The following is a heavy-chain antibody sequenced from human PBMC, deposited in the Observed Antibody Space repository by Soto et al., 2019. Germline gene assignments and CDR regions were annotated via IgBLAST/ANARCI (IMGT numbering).Heavy chain of an antibody. J-gene: IGHJ5*02. CDR1: GFSLTTTGVG. CDR2: IYWDDDK. V-gene: IGHV2-5*02. D-gene: IGHD2-2*01. CDR3: ADEKCLVLPGAVRLGWFDP. Sequence: QITLKESGPTLVKPTQTLTLTCTFSGFSLTTTGVGVGWIRQPPGKALEWLGIIYWDDDKRYSPSLKSRVTITKDTSKNQVVITMNNMDPEDTGRYYCADEKCLVLPGAVRLGWFDPWGQGTLVTVSS.